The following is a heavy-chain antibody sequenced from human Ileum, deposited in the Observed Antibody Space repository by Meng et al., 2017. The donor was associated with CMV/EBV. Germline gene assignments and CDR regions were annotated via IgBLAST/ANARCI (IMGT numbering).Heavy chain of an antibody. J-gene: IGHJ4*02. Sequence: GESLKISCAASGFTFSSYWMSWVRQAPGKGLEWVANIKHDGSEKYYVDSVKGRFTISRDNAKNSLYLQMNSLRAEDTGVYYCARGGLGYAYFDYWGQGTLVTVSS. CDR3: ARGGLGYAYFDY. CDR1: GFTFSSYW. D-gene: IGHD3-16*01. CDR2: IKHDGSEK. V-gene: IGHV3-7*01.